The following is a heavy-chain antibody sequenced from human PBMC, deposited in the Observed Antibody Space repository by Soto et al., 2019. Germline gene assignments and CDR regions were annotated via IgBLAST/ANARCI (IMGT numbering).Heavy chain of an antibody. Sequence: PGGSLRLSCAASGFTFSTYAMNWVRQAPGKGLEWVAVISYDGSNKYADSVKGRFTISRDNSNNTLYLQMNSLRAEDTAVFYCARDLRGLRWSDGFGVWGQGTMVTVSS. D-gene: IGHD4-17*01. V-gene: IGHV3-30-3*01. CDR3: ARDLRGLRWSDGFGV. CDR1: GFTFSTYA. CDR2: ISYDGSNK. J-gene: IGHJ3*01.